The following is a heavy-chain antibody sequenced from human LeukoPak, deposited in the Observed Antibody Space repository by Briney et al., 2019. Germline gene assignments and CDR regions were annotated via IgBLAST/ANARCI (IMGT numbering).Heavy chain of an antibody. D-gene: IGHD6-13*01. CDR2: INHSGST. J-gene: IGHJ4*02. V-gene: IGHV4-34*01. CDR1: GGSFSGYY. Sequence: SETLSLTCAVYGGSFSGYYWSWIRQPPGKGLEWIGEINHSGSTNYNPSLKSRVTISVDTSKNQFSLKLSSVTAADTAAYYCARGQRSSSWYVGYWGQGTLVTVSS. CDR3: ARGQRSSSWYVGY.